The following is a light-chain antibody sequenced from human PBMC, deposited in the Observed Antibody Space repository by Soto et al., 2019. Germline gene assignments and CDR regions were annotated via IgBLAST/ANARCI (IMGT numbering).Light chain of an antibody. CDR3: LLDYAYFWA. J-gene: IGKJ1*01. CDR2: AAS. Sequence: AIQMTQSPSSLSASVGDRVTITCRASQGIRNDLGWYQQKPGKAPKLLIYAASSLQSGVPSRFSGSGSGRDFTLTISSLQPEDFATYYCLLDYAYFWAFGQGTKVDI. V-gene: IGKV1-6*01. CDR1: QGIRND.